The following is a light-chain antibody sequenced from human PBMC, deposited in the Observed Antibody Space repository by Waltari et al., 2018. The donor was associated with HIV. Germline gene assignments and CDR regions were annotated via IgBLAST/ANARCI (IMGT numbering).Light chain of an antibody. CDR1: NADIGSSDY. CDR3: SSSAAANDFYVV. J-gene: IGLJ2*01. V-gene: IGLV2-8*01. Sequence: QSALTQPPSASGSPGQSVTISCTGTNADIGSSDYVACYQQHPGKPPRHIIFEVNKRPFWAPNLFYASKSGTTASLAISGLHADDEADYVCSSSAAANDFYVVFGGGTKLTVL. CDR2: EVN.